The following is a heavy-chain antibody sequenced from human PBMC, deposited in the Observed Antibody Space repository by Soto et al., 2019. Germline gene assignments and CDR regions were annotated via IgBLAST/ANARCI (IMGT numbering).Heavy chain of an antibody. CDR1: GFTFSSYA. J-gene: IGHJ6*02. V-gene: IGHV3-23*01. D-gene: IGHD3-10*01. Sequence: GGSLRLSCAASGFTFSSYALSWVRQAPGKGLQCVSTVSGNGLSTYYADSVKGRFTISRDNSRNTLYLQMNSLRAKDTAVYYCAKVQGSGSGLYYFYYYGMDVWGQGTTVTVSS. CDR3: AKVQGSGSGLYYFYYYGMDV. CDR2: VSGNGLST.